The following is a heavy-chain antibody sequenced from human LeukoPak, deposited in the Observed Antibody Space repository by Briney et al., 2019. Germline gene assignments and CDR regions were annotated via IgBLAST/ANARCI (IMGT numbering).Heavy chain of an antibody. CDR3: ARDPQWELPTY. CDR1: GFTVSSTY. D-gene: IGHD1-26*01. CDR2: IYSAGST. Sequence: GGSLRLSCAASGFTVSSTYMSWVRQAPGKGLEWVSVIYSAGSTYYADSVKGRFTISRDNSKNTLYLQMNSLRAEDTAVYYCARDPQWELPTYWGQGTLVTVSS. J-gene: IGHJ4*02. V-gene: IGHV3-53*01.